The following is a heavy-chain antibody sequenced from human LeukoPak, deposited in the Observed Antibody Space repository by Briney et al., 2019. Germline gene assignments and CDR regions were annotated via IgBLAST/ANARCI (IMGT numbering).Heavy chain of an antibody. D-gene: IGHD2-2*01. V-gene: IGHV1-2*02. CDR1: GYTFTGYY. CDR2: INPNSGGT. Sequence: GASVTVSCKASGYTFTGYYMHWVRQAPGQGLEWMGWINPNSGGTNYAQKFQGRVTMTRDTSISTAYMELSRLRSDDTAVYYCARAIVVVPAAMAMDAFDIWGQGTMVTVSS. CDR3: ARAIVVVPAAMAMDAFDI. J-gene: IGHJ3*02.